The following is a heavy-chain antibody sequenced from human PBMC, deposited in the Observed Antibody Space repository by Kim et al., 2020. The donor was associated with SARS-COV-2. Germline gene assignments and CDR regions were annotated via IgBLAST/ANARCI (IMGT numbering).Heavy chain of an antibody. CDR2: INPNNGGT. CDR3: ARDVPTAMGIWYYYYGMDV. Sequence: ASVKVSCKASGYTFTGYYMHWVRQAPGQGLEWMGRINPNNGGTNYSQKFQGRVTMTRDTSISTAYMELSRLRSDDTAVYYCARDVPTAMGIWYYYYGMDVWPQGTRVTVSS. CDR1: GYTFTGYY. J-gene: IGHJ6*01. D-gene: IGHD5-18*01. V-gene: IGHV1-2*06.